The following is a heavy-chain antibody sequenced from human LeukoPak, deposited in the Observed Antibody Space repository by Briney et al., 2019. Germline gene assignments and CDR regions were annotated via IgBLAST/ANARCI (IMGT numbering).Heavy chain of an antibody. V-gene: IGHV3-74*01. D-gene: IGHD6-25*01. CDR2: TSKDGSDT. CDR3: ARGGYSGSYYRFS. Sequence: GGSLRLSCAVSGCTFSESWMHWVRQAPGKGPEWLSRTSKDGSDTVYADSAKGRLTASRDNAKNTVYLELTNLRPDDTALYYCARGGYSGSYYRFSWGRGTLVTVAS. J-gene: IGHJ4*02. CDR1: GCTFSESW.